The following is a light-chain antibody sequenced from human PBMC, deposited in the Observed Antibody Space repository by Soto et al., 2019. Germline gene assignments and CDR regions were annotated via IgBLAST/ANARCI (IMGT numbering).Light chain of an antibody. Sequence: QSALTQPRSVSGSPGQSVTISCTGTSSDVGGYNYVSWYQQHPGKAPKLMSYDVSKRPSGVPDRFSGSKSGNTASLTISGLQAEDEADYYGCSYAGSYTGVFGGGTKVTV. CDR1: SSDVGGYNY. J-gene: IGLJ2*01. CDR2: DVS. V-gene: IGLV2-11*01. CDR3: CSYAGSYTGV.